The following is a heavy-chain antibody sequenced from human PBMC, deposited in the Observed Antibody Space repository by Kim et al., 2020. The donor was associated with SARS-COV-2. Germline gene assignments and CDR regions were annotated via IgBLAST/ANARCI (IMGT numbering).Heavy chain of an antibody. CDR2: ISYDGSNK. J-gene: IGHJ1*01. V-gene: IGHV3-30*18. D-gene: IGHD2-21*02. CDR1: GFTFSSYG. CDR3: AKLALKCGGDCSEYFQH. Sequence: GGSLRLSCAASGFTFSSYGMHWVRQAPGKGLEWVAVISYDGSNKYYADSVKGRFTISRDNSKNTLYLQMNSLRAEDTAVYYCAKLALKCGGDCSEYFQHWGQGTLVTVSS.